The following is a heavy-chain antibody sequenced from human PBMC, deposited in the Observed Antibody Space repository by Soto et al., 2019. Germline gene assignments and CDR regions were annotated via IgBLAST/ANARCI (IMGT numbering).Heavy chain of an antibody. CDR3: ASSRDGMIGDAFDI. CDR2: ISSSSSYI. CDR1: GFTFSSYS. V-gene: IGHV3-21*01. D-gene: IGHD3-22*01. Sequence: PWGSLRLSCAASGFTFSSYSMNWVRQAPGKGLEWVSSISSSSSYIYYADSVKGRFTISRDSAKNSLYLQMNSLRAEDTAVYYCASSRDGMIGDAFDIWGQGTMVTVSS. J-gene: IGHJ3*02.